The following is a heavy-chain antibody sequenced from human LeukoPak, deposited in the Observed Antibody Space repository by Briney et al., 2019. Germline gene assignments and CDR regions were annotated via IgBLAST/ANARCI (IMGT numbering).Heavy chain of an antibody. D-gene: IGHD6-13*01. CDR3: ARDRAAAGRFDY. CDR2: ISYDGSNK. J-gene: IGHJ4*02. V-gene: IGHV3-30-3*01. CDR1: GFTFSSDA. Sequence: GGSLRLSCAASGFTFSSDAMHWVRQAPGKGLEWVAVISYDGSNKYYADSVKGRFTISRDNSKNTLYLQMNSLRAEDTAVYYCARDRAAAGRFDYWGQGTLVTVSS.